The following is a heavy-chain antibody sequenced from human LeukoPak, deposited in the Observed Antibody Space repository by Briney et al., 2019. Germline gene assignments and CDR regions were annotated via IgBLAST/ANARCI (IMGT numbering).Heavy chain of an antibody. D-gene: IGHD3-10*01. CDR3: ARDHGSYYGSGSYYPGYFDY. J-gene: IGHJ4*02. CDR1: GGSISSGGYY. Sequence: PSQTLSLTCTVSGGSISSGGYYWSWIRQRPGKSLEWIGYIYYSGSTYYNPSLKSRVTISVDTSKNQFSLKLSSVTAADTAVYYCARDHGSYYGSGSYYPGYFDYWGQGTLVTVSS. V-gene: IGHV4-31*03. CDR2: IYYSGST.